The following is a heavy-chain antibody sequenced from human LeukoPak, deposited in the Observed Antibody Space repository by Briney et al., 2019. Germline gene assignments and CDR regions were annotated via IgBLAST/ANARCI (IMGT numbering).Heavy chain of an antibody. CDR2: IIPIFGTA. V-gene: IGHV1-69*13. CDR1: GGTFSSYA. Sequence: ASVKVSCKASGGTFSSYAISWVRQAPGQGLEWMGGIIPIFGTANYAQKFQGRVTITADESTSTAYMELSSLRSEDTAVYYCAGQGDIVATIPYYFDYWGQGTLVTVSS. J-gene: IGHJ4*02. CDR3: AGQGDIVATIPYYFDY. D-gene: IGHD5-12*01.